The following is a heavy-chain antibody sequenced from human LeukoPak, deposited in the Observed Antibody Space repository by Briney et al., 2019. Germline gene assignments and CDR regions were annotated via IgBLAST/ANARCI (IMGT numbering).Heavy chain of an antibody. CDR2: IYYSGST. J-gene: IGHJ6*03. Sequence: SETLSLTCTVSGGSISSYYWSWIRQPPGKGLEWIGYIYYSGSTNYNPSLKSRVTISVDTSKNQFSLKLSSVTAADTAVYYCAKDPVIAASGHYYYYYMDVWGKGTTVTVSS. CDR3: AKDPVIAASGHYYYYYMDV. D-gene: IGHD6-13*01. V-gene: IGHV4-59*01. CDR1: GGSISSYY.